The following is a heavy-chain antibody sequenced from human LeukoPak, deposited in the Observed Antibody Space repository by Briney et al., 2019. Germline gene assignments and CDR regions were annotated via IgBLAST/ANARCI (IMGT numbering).Heavy chain of an antibody. CDR2: IYPRDGST. J-gene: IGHJ4*02. V-gene: IGHV1-46*01. CDR3: ARDQEGFDY. CDR1: GYTFTGNY. Sequence: ASVKVSCKASGYTFTGNYIHWVRQAPGQGLEWMGMIYPRDGSTSYAQKFQGRVTVTRNTSTSTVHMELSGLRSEDTAVYYCARDQEGFDYWGQGTLVTVSS.